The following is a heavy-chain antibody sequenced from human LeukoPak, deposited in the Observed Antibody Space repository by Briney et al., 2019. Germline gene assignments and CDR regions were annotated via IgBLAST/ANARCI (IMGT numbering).Heavy chain of an antibody. V-gene: IGHV3-74*01. D-gene: IGHD2-2*01. Sequence: GGSLRLSCAASGFTFSSYWMHWVRQAPGKGLVWVSRINSDGSSTSYADSVKGRFTISRDNAKNTLYLQMNSLRAEDTAAYYCARDLGCSSTSCYSPPNWFDPWGQGTLVTVSS. CDR2: INSDGSST. J-gene: IGHJ5*02. CDR3: ARDLGCSSTSCYSPPNWFDP. CDR1: GFTFSSYW.